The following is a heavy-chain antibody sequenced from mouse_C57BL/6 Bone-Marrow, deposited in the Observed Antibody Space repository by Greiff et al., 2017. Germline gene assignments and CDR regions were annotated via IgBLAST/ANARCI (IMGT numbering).Heavy chain of an antibody. CDR2: IHPNSGST. CDR3: AREEDYGRGLYYFDY. Sequence: QVQLQQPGAELVKPGASVKLSCKASGYTFTSYWMHWVKQRPGQGLEWIGMIHPNSGSTNYNEKFKSKATLTVDKSSSTAYMQLSSLTSEDSAVYYCAREEDYGRGLYYFDYWGQGTTLTVSS. CDR1: GYTFTSYW. J-gene: IGHJ2*01. V-gene: IGHV1-64*01. D-gene: IGHD1-1*01.